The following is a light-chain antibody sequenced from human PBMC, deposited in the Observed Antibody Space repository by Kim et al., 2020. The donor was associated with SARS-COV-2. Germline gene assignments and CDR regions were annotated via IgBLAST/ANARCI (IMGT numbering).Light chain of an antibody. J-gene: IGLJ2*01. V-gene: IGLV1-51*01. CDR2: DNL. CDR3: GTWDGSLSAAV. Sequence: GRRVTISCSGSRSNIGNNSVAWYQQLPGTAPKLLIDDNLKRPSGIPDRFSGSKSGTSATLGITGLQTGDEADYYCGTWDGSLSAAVFGGGTQLTVL. CDR1: RSNIGNNS.